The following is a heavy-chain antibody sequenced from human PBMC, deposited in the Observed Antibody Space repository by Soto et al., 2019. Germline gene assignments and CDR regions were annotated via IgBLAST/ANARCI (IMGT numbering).Heavy chain of an antibody. CDR2: IKQDGSEK. V-gene: IGHV3-7*01. D-gene: IGHD3-10*01. CDR3: ARDSSVGTGAFDI. J-gene: IGHJ3*02. Sequence: GGPLRLSCAASGCTFSSYWRSWVRQAPGKGLEWVANIKQDGSEKYYVDSVKGRFTISRDNAKNSLYLQMNSLRAEDTAVYYCARDSSVGTGAFDIWGQGTMVTVSS. CDR1: GCTFSSYW.